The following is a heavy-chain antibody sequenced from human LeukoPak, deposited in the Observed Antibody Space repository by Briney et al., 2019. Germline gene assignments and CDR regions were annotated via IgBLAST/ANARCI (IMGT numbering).Heavy chain of an antibody. D-gene: IGHD4-17*01. J-gene: IGHJ4*02. Sequence: SQTLSLTCAISGDSVSNNTVAWNWIRQSPSRGLEWLGRTYYRSKWYTDYAVSVSSRITITPDTSKNQFSLHLNSVTSEDTSVYYCARGHLTSVINPELGYWGQGTLVTVSS. CDR3: ARGHLTSVINPELGY. CDR1: GDSVSNNTVA. CDR2: TYYRSKWYT. V-gene: IGHV6-1*01.